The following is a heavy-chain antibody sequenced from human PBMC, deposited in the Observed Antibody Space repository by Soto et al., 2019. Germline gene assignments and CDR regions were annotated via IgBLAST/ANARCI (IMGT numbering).Heavy chain of an antibody. CDR1: GGTFSSYA. V-gene: IGHV1-69*13. J-gene: IGHJ4*02. CDR2: IIPIFGTA. CDR3: ASGFPRFLQWLFDY. Sequence: GASVKVSCKASGGTFSSYAISWVRQAPGQGLEWMGGIIPIFGTANYAQKFQGRVTITADESTSTAYMELSSLRSEDTAVYYCASGFPRFLQWLFDYWGQGTLVIVSS. D-gene: IGHD3-3*01.